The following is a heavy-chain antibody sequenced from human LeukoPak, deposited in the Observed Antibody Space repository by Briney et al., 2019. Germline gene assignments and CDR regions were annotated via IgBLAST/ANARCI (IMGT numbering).Heavy chain of an antibody. D-gene: IGHD6-13*01. CDR1: GFPFSSCW. CDR3: ARDRVAAAGTNWFDP. Sequence: GGSLILSCAASGFPFSSCWMSWVRQAPGRGLEWVANIKQDGSEKYYVDSVKGRFTISRDNAKNSLYLQMNSLRAEDTAVYYCARDRVAAAGTNWFDPWGQGTLVAVSS. J-gene: IGHJ5*02. CDR2: IKQDGSEK. V-gene: IGHV3-7*03.